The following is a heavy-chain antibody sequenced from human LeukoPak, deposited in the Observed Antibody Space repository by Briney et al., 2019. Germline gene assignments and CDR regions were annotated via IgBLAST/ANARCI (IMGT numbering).Heavy chain of an antibody. J-gene: IGHJ4*02. CDR1: GGTFSSYA. CDR3: ARDMDGSGWSGY. Sequence: SVKVSCKASGGTFSSYAISWVRRAPGQGLEWMGGIIPIFGTANYAQKFQGRVTITADKSTSTAYMELSSLRSEDTAVYYCARDMDGSGWSGYWGQGTLVTVSS. CDR2: IIPIFGTA. D-gene: IGHD6-19*01. V-gene: IGHV1-69*06.